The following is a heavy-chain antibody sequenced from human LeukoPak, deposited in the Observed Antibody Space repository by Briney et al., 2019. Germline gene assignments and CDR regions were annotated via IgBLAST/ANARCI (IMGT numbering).Heavy chain of an antibody. D-gene: IGHD4-23*01. CDR1: GFTFSSYW. CDR2: INSDGSST. CDR3: SSGNSHAFDI. Sequence: GGSLRLSCAASGFTFSSYWMHWVRQAPGKGLVWVSRINSDGSSTSYADSVKGRFTISRDNAKNTLYLQMNNLRAEDTAVYYCSSGNSHAFDIWGQGTMGTVSS. J-gene: IGHJ3*02. V-gene: IGHV3-74*01.